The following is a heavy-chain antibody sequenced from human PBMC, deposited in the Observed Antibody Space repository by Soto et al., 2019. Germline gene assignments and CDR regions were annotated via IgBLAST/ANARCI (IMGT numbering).Heavy chain of an antibody. D-gene: IGHD3-22*01. V-gene: IGHV3-23*01. CDR1: GFTFSGYG. Sequence: GGSLRLSCAASGFTFSGYGMSWVRQAPGKGLEWVSAINGSGGSTYYGESVKGRVTISRDNSKNMVFLQMNSLRAEDTAVYYCVKGEYYYDSSGYYPFDYWGQGTLVTVSS. CDR3: VKGEYYYDSSGYYPFDY. J-gene: IGHJ4*02. CDR2: INGSGGST.